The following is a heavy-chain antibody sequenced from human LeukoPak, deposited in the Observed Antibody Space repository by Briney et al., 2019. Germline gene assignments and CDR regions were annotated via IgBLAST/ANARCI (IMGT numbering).Heavy chain of an antibody. CDR1: GFTFSSFG. CDR3: AKFQTAIGNIY. V-gene: IGHV3-30*02. D-gene: IGHD2/OR15-2a*01. Sequence: GGSLSLSCAASGFTFSSFGIHGVRQAPGKGLEGLAFIRQDGSNKYYTDSVKGRFTISRDNSKNTVYLQIRSLRGEATAIYDCAKFQTAIGNIYWGQGTLVSVSS. CDR2: IRQDGSNK. J-gene: IGHJ4*02.